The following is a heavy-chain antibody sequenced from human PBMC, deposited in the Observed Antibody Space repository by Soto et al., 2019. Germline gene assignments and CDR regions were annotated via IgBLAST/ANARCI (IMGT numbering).Heavy chain of an antibody. CDR1: GYTFTGYY. D-gene: IGHD6-13*01. V-gene: IGHV1-2*04. Sequence: ASVKVSCKASGYTFTGYYMHWVRQAPGQGLEWMGWINPNSGGTNYAQKFQGWVTMTRDTSISTAYMELSRLRSDDTAVYYCARGGPRVAAAGTFVWFDPWGQGTLVTVSS. CDR3: ARGGPRVAAAGTFVWFDP. CDR2: INPNSGGT. J-gene: IGHJ5*02.